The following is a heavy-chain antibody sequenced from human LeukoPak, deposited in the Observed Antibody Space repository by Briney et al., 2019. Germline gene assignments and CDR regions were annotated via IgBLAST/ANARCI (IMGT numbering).Heavy chain of an antibody. CDR3: ASLPPACWSGYYVDY. CDR2: IIPILGIA. D-gene: IGHD3-3*01. V-gene: IGHV1-69*04. Sequence: ASVKVTCKASGGTFSSYAISWVRQAPGQGLEWMGRIIPILGIANYAQKFQGRVTITADKSTSTAYMELSSLRSEDTAVYYCASLPPACWSGYYVDYWRQGTLVTVSS. CDR1: GGTFSSYA. J-gene: IGHJ4*02.